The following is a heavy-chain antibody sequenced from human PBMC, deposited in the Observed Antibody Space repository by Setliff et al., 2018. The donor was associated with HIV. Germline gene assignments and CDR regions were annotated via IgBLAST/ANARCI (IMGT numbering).Heavy chain of an antibody. CDR2: VDPEDGET. Sequence: ASVKVSCKASGYTFTAYYMHWVQQAPGKGLEWVGRVDPEDGETMYAEKFQGRVTITADTSTDTAYLELSSLRSEDTAVYYCATVSGDYYDSSDRPWGQGTLGTVSS. CDR3: ATVSGDYYDSSDRP. J-gene: IGHJ5*02. CDR1: GYTFTAYY. V-gene: IGHV1-69-2*01. D-gene: IGHD3-22*01.